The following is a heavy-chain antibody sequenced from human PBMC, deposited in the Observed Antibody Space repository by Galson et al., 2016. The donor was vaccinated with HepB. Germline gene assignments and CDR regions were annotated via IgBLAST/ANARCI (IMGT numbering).Heavy chain of an antibody. V-gene: IGHV4-39*01. J-gene: IGHJ3*02. CDR2: IYYSGET. CDR3: ARLQVGAITKGFES. CDR1: GGSISNRSYF. Sequence: ETLSLTCNVSGGSISNRSYFWAWIRQPPGKGLEWIATIYYSGETYYSPSLQSRVTISVDTSKNQFSLTLTSVSAADTSVYYCARLQVGAITKGFESWGQGTMVTVSS. D-gene: IGHD1-26*01.